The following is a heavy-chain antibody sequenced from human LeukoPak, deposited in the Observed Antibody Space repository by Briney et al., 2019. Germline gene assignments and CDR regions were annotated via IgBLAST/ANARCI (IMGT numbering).Heavy chain of an antibody. Sequence: GGSLRLSCAASGFTFSDYYMSWIRQAPGKGLEWVSYISSSGSTIYYADSVKGRFTISRDNSKNTLYLQMNSLRAEDTAVYYCARDPRNRGWYSSGWASFDYWGQGTLVTVSS. CDR2: ISSSGSTI. D-gene: IGHD6-19*01. CDR3: ARDPRNRGWYSSGWASFDY. J-gene: IGHJ4*02. V-gene: IGHV3-11*04. CDR1: GFTFSDYY.